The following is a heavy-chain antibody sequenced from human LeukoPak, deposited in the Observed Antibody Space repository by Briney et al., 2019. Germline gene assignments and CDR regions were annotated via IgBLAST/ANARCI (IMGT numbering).Heavy chain of an antibody. D-gene: IGHD3-22*01. CDR2: ISSSSSYI. V-gene: IGHV3-21*04. J-gene: IGHJ4*02. Sequence: GGSLRLSCAASGFTFSSYSMNWVRQAPGKGLEGVSSISSSSSYIYYADSVKGRFSISRDNSDNTLYLQMNSLRGEDTAIYYCAKENWVYNWKYDSSGSGINYWGQGILVTVSS. CDR3: AKENWVYNWKYDSSGSGINY. CDR1: GFTFSSYS.